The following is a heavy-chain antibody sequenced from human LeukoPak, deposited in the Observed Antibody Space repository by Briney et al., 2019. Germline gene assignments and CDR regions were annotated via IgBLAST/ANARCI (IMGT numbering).Heavy chain of an antibody. V-gene: IGHV1-69*04. CDR2: IIPILGIA. CDR3: ARSPHKYYYGSSGYYPFDY. Sequence: ASVKVSCKASGGTFSSYAISWVRQAPGQGLEWMGRIIPILGIANYAQKFQGRVTITADKSTSTAYMELSSLRSEDTAVYYCARSPHKYYYGSSGYYPFDYWGQGTLVTVSS. D-gene: IGHD3-22*01. J-gene: IGHJ4*02. CDR1: GGTFSSYA.